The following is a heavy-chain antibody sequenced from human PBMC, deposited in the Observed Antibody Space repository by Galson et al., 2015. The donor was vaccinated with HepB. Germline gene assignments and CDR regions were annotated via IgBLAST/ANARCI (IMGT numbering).Heavy chain of an antibody. CDR3: VRGAAALRWSIDF. Sequence: SLRLSCAASGFTFSNHVMSWVRQAPGKGLEWISGITGNGDITYSTNAVQGRFTISRDNSKDTQYLQMDSLTVEAAATYYCVRGAAALRWSIDFWGQGTVVTVSS. CDR2: ITGNGDIT. D-gene: IGHD2-15*01. CDR1: GFTFSNHV. V-gene: IGHV3-23*01. J-gene: IGHJ4*02.